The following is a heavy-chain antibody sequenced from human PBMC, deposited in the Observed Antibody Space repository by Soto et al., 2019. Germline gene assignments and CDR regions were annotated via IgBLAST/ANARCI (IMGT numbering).Heavy chain of an antibody. CDR1: GGSISNYY. J-gene: IGHJ4*02. CDR3: ARATGTPGFFDS. D-gene: IGHD1-1*01. Sequence: SETRSRTGTVSGGSISNYYWSWIGQPAGKGLGWIGRIYTSGYTNYNPSLKSRVTMSADTSRSHFSLMLNSATAADTAVYYCARATGTPGFFDSWGQGLLVTVSS. V-gene: IGHV4-4*07. CDR2: IYTSGYT.